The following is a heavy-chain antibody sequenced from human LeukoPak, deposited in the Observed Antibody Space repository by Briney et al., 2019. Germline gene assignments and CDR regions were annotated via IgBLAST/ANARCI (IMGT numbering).Heavy chain of an antibody. CDR1: GFTLSSYS. J-gene: IGHJ4*02. Sequence: PGGSLRLSCAASGFTLSSYSMNWVRQAPGKGLEWVSSISSSSDYIYYADSVKGRFTISRDNARNTVYLHMNSLRAEDTAVFYCARADQGPLDYWGQGTLVTVSS. CDR3: ARADQGPLDY. D-gene: IGHD2-2*01. V-gene: IGHV3-21*01. CDR2: ISSSSDYI.